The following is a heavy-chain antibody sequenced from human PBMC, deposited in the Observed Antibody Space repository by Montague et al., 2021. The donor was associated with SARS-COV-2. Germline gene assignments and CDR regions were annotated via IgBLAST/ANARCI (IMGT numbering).Heavy chain of an antibody. V-gene: IGHV4-38-2*02. Sequence: SETLSFTCTVSGDSITNNYYWGWIRQPPGKGLEWIGTIYHSGTTYYNPSLKRRVTISVDTSNNQLSLKLTSVTAADTAVYYCARRHIVASNRAFDYWGQGTLVTVSS. J-gene: IGHJ4*02. CDR1: GDSITNNYY. CDR3: ARRHIVASNRAFDY. D-gene: IGHD2-21*01. CDR2: IYHSGTT.